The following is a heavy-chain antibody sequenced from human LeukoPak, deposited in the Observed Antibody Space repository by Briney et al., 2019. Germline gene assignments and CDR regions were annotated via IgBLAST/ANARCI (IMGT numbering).Heavy chain of an antibody. D-gene: IGHD7-27*01. J-gene: IGHJ4*02. CDR2: ISGSDGNT. CDR3: AKDGGLWVSAHWGDS. V-gene: IGHV3-23*01. CDR1: GFTFSSYA. Sequence: GGSLRLSCAASGFTFSSYAMSWVRQAPGKGLEWVSAISGSDGNTYYADSVKGRFTVSRDNSKNTLFLQMNSLRAEDTAVYYCAKDGGLWVSAHWGDSWGRGTLVTVSS.